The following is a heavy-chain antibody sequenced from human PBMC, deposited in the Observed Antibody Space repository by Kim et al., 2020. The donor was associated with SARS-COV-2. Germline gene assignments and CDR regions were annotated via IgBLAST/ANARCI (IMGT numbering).Heavy chain of an antibody. Sequence: YSDSVKGRFPISRDISKNTLYLQMNSLRAEDTAVYYCAHTRGYSYGPFDPWGQGTLVTVSS. CDR3: AHTRGYSYGPFDP. V-gene: IGHV3-30*02. J-gene: IGHJ5*02. D-gene: IGHD5-18*01.